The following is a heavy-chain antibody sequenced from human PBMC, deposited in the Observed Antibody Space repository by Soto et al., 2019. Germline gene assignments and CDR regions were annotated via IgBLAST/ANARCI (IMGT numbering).Heavy chain of an antibody. CDR2: INHSGHT. V-gene: IGHV4-34*01. CDR3: ARGLRYYGSGSHYGLDV. J-gene: IGHJ6*02. D-gene: IGHD3-10*01. Sequence: PSETLSLTCAASGESFSDFYWSWTRQPPGKGLEWIGEINHSGHTSYNPSLKSRVTISVDTSKNQFSLKLSSVTAADTAVYYCARGLRYYGSGSHYGLDVWGQGTTVTAP. CDR1: GESFSDFY.